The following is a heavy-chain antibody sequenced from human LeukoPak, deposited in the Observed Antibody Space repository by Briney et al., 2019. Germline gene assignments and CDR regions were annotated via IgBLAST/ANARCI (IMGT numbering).Heavy chain of an antibody. V-gene: IGHV3-23*01. D-gene: IGHD1-26*01. CDR2: IIGVGGNT. CDR3: ARDVGGTSFFVY. J-gene: IGHJ4*02. Sequence: PGGSLRLSCAPSGFTFISYGMSWVRPAPGKGLQWASTIIGVGGNTHYADSAQGRFTISRDKSTNTLYLQMNSVRAEDTAVYYCARDVGGTSFFVYWGQGTLVTVSS. CDR1: GFTFISYG.